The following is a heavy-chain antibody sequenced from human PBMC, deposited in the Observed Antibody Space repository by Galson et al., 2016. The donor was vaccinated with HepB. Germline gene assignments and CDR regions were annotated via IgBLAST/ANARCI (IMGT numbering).Heavy chain of an antibody. CDR1: GVSLSDYN. J-gene: IGHJ4*02. V-gene: IGHV3-21*05. CDR3: ARAEPYYYGSRHFDS. Sequence: SLRLSCAASGVSLSDYNMNWVRQAPGKGLEWVSYITSSSTVIYYADSVKGRFTISRDSAKSSVSLQMNSLRAEDTALYYCARAEPYYYGSRHFDSWGQGTLVTVAS. D-gene: IGHD3-10*01. CDR2: ITSSSTVI.